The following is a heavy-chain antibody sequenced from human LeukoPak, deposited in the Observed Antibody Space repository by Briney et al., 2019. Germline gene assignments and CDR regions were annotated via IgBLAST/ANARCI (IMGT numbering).Heavy chain of an antibody. CDR3: ARYERGGSSFDAFDI. D-gene: IGHD1-26*01. CDR1: GGSISSSSYY. Sequence: SETLSLTCTVSGGSISSSSYYWGWIRQPPGKGLEWIGSIYYSGSTYYNPSLKSRVTISVDTSKNQFSLKLSSVTAADTAVYYCARYERGGSSFDAFDIWGQGTMVTVSS. V-gene: IGHV4-39*01. CDR2: IYYSGST. J-gene: IGHJ3*02.